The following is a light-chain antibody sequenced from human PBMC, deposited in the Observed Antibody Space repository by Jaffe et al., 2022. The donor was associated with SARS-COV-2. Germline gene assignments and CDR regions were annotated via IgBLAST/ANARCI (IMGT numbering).Light chain of an antibody. CDR3: NSRDSGDIV. CDR1: SLRSYY. Sequence: SSELTQDPAVSVALGQTVRITCQGNSLRSYYASWYQQKPGQAPVLVIYGKNNRPSGIPDRFSGSSSGNTASLTITEAQAEDEADYYCNSRDSGDIVFGGGTKLTVL. CDR2: GKN. J-gene: IGLJ2*01. V-gene: IGLV3-19*01.